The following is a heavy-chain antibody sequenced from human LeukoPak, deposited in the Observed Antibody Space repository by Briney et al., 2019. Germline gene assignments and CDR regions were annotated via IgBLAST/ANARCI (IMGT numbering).Heavy chain of an antibody. CDR1: GFTFTSYS. V-gene: IGHV3-23*01. CDR2: ISGGGGST. D-gene: IGHD6-19*01. Sequence: GGSLRLSCAASGFTFTSYSMNWVRQAPGKGLEWVSTISGGGGSTYYADSVKGRFTISRDNSKNTLYLQVNSLRAEDTAVYYCAKAGQQWLVHAYYFDYWGQGTLVTVSS. J-gene: IGHJ4*02. CDR3: AKAGQQWLVHAYYFDY.